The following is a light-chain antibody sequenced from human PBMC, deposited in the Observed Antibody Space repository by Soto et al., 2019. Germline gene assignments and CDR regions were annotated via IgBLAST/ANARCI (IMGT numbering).Light chain of an antibody. CDR3: QQYNNWPFT. CDR1: QSLSGN. CDR2: GAS. J-gene: IGKJ4*01. V-gene: IGKV3-15*01. Sequence: NVLTQSPGTLSLSPGERATLSCRASQSLSGNYLAWYQQKPGQAPRLLIYGASTRATGIPARCSGSGSGTEFTLTISSLQSDEFAVYYCQQYNNWPFTVGGGNKV.